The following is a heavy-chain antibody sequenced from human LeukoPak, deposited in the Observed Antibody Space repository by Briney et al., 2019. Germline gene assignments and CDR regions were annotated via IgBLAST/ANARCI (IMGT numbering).Heavy chain of an antibody. J-gene: IGHJ4*02. D-gene: IGHD4-17*01. V-gene: IGHV4-4*09. CDR1: GGSIKNYY. Sequence: SETLPLTCTVSGGSIKNYYWSWIRQPPGKGLEWIGNIYISGNTNYNPSLKSRVTISVDTSKNQFSLNLSSVTAADTAVYYCARQPGYGDQVFDHWGQGTLVTVSS. CDR2: IYISGNT. CDR3: ARQPGYGDQVFDH.